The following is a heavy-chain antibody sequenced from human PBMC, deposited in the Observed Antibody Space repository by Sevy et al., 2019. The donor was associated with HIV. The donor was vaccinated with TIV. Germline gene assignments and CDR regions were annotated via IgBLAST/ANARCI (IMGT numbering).Heavy chain of an antibody. Sequence: GGSLRLSCAASAFTFSSYSMNWVRQAPGKGLEWVSSISSSSSYIYYADSVKGRFTISRDNAKNSLYLQMNSLRAEDTAVYYCARDHVYLAFDIWGQGTMVTVSS. CDR2: ISSSSSYI. D-gene: IGHD2-21*01. V-gene: IGHV3-21*01. CDR3: ARDHVYLAFDI. J-gene: IGHJ3*02. CDR1: AFTFSSYS.